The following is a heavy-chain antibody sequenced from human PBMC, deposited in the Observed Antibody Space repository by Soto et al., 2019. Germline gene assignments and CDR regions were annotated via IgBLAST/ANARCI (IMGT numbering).Heavy chain of an antibody. J-gene: IGHJ5*02. CDR3: ARGQRGSDWFDP. D-gene: IGHD2-2*01. Sequence: QVHLQESGPGLVKPSETLSLTCSVSGGTISGYYWTWIRQPAGKGLVWIGRSYSSGNTKYNPSLRIRVTMALDTPNNQVSLRLTSGTAADTAVYYCARGQRGSDWFDPWGQGTLVTVSS. V-gene: IGHV4-4*07. CDR2: SYSSGNT. CDR1: GGTISGYY.